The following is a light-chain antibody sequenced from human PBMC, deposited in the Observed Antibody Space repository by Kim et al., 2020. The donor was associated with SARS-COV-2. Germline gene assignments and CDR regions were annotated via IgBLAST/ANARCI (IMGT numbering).Light chain of an antibody. CDR2: SVS. CDR1: QGISGY. V-gene: IGKV1-9*01. J-gene: IGKJ2*01. Sequence: DIQLTQSPSFLSASVGDRVTITCRASQGISGYLAWYQQKPGTAPKLLIYSVSTLQSGVPSRFSGSGSGTEFTLTLSSLQPEDFATYYCQQGDTFGQGTKVDIK. CDR3: QQGDT.